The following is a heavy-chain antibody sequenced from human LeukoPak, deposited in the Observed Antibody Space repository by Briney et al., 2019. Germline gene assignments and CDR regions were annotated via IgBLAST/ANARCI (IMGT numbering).Heavy chain of an antibody. V-gene: IGHV3-23*01. D-gene: IGHD6-13*01. CDR3: ASLTAAGTTSESEGTP. Sequence: GGSLRLSCAASGFTFSDYYITWVRQAPGKGLEWVSAISGSGGSTYYADSVKGRFTISRDNSKNTLYLQMNSLRAEDTAVYYCASLTAAGTTSESEGTPWGQGTLVTVSS. CDR1: GFTFSDYY. CDR2: ISGSGGST. J-gene: IGHJ5*02.